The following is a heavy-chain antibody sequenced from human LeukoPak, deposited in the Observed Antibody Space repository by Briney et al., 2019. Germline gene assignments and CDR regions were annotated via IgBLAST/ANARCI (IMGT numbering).Heavy chain of an antibody. CDR3: ARVDSSGWLIYGMDV. D-gene: IGHD6-19*01. CDR2: ISYDGGNK. V-gene: IGHV3-30*03. CDR1: GFTFSIYS. J-gene: IGHJ6*02. Sequence: GGSLRLSCAASGFTFSIYSMTWVRQAPGKGLEWVTVISYDGGNKFYADSVKGRFTISRDNSKNTLYLQMNTLRAEDTALYYCARVDSSGWLIYGMDVWGQGTTVTVSS.